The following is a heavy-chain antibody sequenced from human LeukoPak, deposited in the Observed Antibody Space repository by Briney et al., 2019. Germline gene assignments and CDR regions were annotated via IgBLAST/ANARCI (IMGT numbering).Heavy chain of an antibody. CDR2: INHSGST. J-gene: IGHJ4*02. V-gene: IGHV4-34*01. D-gene: IGHD3-10*01. CDR1: GGSFSGYY. CDR3: ARGRPILWFGAGREYYFDY. Sequence: SETLSLTCAVYGGSFSGYYWSWIRQPPGKGLEWIGEINHSGSTNYNPSLKSRVTISVDTSKNQFSLKPSSVTAADTAVYYCARGRPILWFGAGREYYFDYWGQGTLVTVSS.